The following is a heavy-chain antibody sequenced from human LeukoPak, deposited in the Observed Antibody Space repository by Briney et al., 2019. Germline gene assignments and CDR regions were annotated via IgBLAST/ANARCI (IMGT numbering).Heavy chain of an antibody. D-gene: IGHD6-19*01. CDR2: ISLNSGSI. J-gene: IGHJ3*02. V-gene: IGHV3-9*03. CDR1: GFTFDDYA. CDR3: AKSESSGWPIDAFDI. Sequence: PGRSLRLSCAASGFTFDDYAMHWVRQAPGKGLEWVSGISLNSGSIGYADSVKGRFTISRDNAKNSLYLQMNSLRAEDMALYYCAKSESSGWPIDAFDIWGQGTMVTVSS.